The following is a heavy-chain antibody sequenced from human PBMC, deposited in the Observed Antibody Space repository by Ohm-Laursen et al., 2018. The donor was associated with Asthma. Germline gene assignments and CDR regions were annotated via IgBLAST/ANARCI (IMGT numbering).Heavy chain of an antibody. V-gene: IGHV3-30*18. CDR2: ISYDGSNK. D-gene: IGHD3-10*01. Sequence: SLRLSCAAAGFTFSSYGMHWVRQAPGKGLEWVAVISYDGSNKYYADSVKGRFTISRDSSKNTLYLQMNSLRAEDTAVYYCAKENHYGSGFDYWGQGTLVTVSS. CDR3: AKENHYGSGFDY. J-gene: IGHJ4*02. CDR1: GFTFSSYG.